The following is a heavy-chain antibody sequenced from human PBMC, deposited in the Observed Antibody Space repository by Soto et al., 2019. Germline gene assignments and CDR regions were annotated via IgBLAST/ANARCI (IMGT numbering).Heavy chain of an antibody. CDR3: AKDAQRLEWEPPIPPDY. J-gene: IGHJ4*02. CDR2: INSDGSST. CDR1: GLPFRSYW. Sequence: PGGSLRLSCAASGLPFRSYWMHWVRQAPGKGLVWVSRINSDGSSTSYADSVKGRFTISRDNAKNTLYLQMNSLRAEDTAVYYCAKDAQRLEWEPPIPPDYWGQGTLVTVS. D-gene: IGHD1-26*01. V-gene: IGHV3-74*01.